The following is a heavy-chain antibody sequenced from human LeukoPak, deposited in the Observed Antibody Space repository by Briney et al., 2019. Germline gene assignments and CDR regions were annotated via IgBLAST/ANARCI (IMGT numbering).Heavy chain of an antibody. Sequence: PSETLSLTCNVSGDSVSSGYWSWIRQSPGKGLEWIGFIQDSGITDYNPPLKSRLLMSVDLSKNQFSLNLRSVTAADTAVYYCAGRGHRYSRDWGQGILVTISS. CDR3: AGRGHRYSRD. D-gene: IGHD2-15*01. J-gene: IGHJ1*01. CDR2: IQDSGIT. V-gene: IGHV4-4*09. CDR1: GDSVSSGY.